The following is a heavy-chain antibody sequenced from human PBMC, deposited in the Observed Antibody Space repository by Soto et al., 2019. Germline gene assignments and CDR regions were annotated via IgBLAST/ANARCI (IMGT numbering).Heavy chain of an antibody. CDR2: ISAYNGNT. Sequence: ASVKVSCKASGYTFASYGISWVRQAPGQGLEWMGWISAYNGNTNYAQKLQGRVTMTTDTSTSTAYMELRSLRSDDTAAYYCAREVEVDYYYYGMDVWGQGTTVTVSS. D-gene: IGHD2-15*01. V-gene: IGHV1-18*01. CDR3: AREVEVDYYYYGMDV. J-gene: IGHJ6*02. CDR1: GYTFASYG.